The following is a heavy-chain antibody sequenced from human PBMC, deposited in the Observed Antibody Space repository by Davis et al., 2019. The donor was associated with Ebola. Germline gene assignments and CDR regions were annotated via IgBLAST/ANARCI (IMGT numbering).Heavy chain of an antibody. CDR1: GFTFTSSS. J-gene: IGHJ6*02. V-gene: IGHV3-23*01. CDR3: AKGSLYGSRSITAGMDI. CDR2: ITGRGGNT. D-gene: IGHD4-17*01. Sequence: ESLKISCASSGFTFTSSSMTWVRQAPGKGPDWVSGITGRGGNTYYADSVKGRFTFSRDNSKNTLYLQMNSRRAEDSAVYSCAKGSLYGSRSITAGMDIWGQGTTVTVSS.